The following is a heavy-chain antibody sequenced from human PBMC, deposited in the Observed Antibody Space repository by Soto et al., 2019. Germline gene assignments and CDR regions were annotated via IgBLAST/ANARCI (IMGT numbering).Heavy chain of an antibody. Sequence: EVQLVESGGGLVQPGGSLRLSCAASGFTFSSYWMSWVRQAPGKGLEWVANIKQDGSEKYYVDSVKGRFTISRDNPKNSLYLQMNSLRAEDTAVYYCARDPNIVLVPAALRSYYYYYGMDVWGQGTTVTVSS. CDR3: ARDPNIVLVPAALRSYYYYYGMDV. J-gene: IGHJ6*02. CDR1: GFTFSSYW. V-gene: IGHV3-7*01. D-gene: IGHD2-2*01. CDR2: IKQDGSEK.